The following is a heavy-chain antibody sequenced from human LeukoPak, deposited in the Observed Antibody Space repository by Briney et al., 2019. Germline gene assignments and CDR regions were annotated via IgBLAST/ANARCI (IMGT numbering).Heavy chain of an antibody. D-gene: IGHD3-22*01. Sequence: PGRSLRLSCAASGFTFSNYAVHWVRQAPGKGLEWVAFIRYDGSNKYYADSVKGRFTISRDNSKNTLYLQMNSLRAEDTAVYYCAKDSYYYDSSGIYGGAEYFQHWGQGTLVTVSS. CDR1: GFTFSNYA. J-gene: IGHJ1*01. V-gene: IGHV3-30*02. CDR2: IRYDGSNK. CDR3: AKDSYYYDSSGIYGGAEYFQH.